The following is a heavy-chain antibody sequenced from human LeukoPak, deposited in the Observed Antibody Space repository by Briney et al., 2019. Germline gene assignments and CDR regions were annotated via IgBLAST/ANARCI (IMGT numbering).Heavy chain of an antibody. V-gene: IGHV3-48*02. CDR2: ITASGTAM. CDR3: AISGSYRFDY. Sequence: GGSLRLSCAASGFTFSSYSMNWVRQAPGKGLEWVSHITASGTAMFYADSVKGRFTISRDNAKNSLYLQMNSLRDEDTAVYYWAISGSYRFDYWGQGTLVTVSS. J-gene: IGHJ4*02. CDR1: GFTFSSYS. D-gene: IGHD1-26*01.